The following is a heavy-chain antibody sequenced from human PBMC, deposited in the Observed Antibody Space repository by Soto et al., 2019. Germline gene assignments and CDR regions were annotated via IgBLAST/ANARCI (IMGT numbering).Heavy chain of an antibody. Sequence: QEQVLESGGGVVQPGGSMRLSHVTSGFSFSSQSMHWFRQAPGKGLEWVAVISSDGGIEVYAESVKGRFTISRDNFKNTLYLQMNSLRSEDTAVYYCAREVVTTKWYFDNWGQGVLVTVSS. V-gene: IGHV3-30-3*01. D-gene: IGHD1-1*01. CDR3: AREVVTTKWYFDN. J-gene: IGHJ4*02. CDR1: GFSFSSQS. CDR2: ISSDGGIE.